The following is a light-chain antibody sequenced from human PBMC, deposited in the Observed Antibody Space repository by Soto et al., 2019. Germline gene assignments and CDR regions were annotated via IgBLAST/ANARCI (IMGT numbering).Light chain of an antibody. V-gene: IGLV3-21*02. CDR3: QVWDSSTDPLVV. CDR2: DDS. J-gene: IGLJ2*01. CDR1: NIGSKS. Sequence: SSELTQPPSMSVAPGQTARITCEGKNIGSKSVHWYQQKPGQAPVLVIYDDSDRPSGIPERFSGSNSGSTATLIISRVEGGDEADYYCQVWDSSTDPLVVFGGGTKLTVL.